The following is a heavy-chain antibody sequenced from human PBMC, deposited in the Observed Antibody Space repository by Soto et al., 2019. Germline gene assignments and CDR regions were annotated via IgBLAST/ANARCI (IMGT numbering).Heavy chain of an antibody. V-gene: IGHV6-1*01. D-gene: IGHD6-6*01. Sequence: KQSQTLSLTCAISGDSVSSNSAAWNWIRQSPSRGLEWLGRTYYRSKWYNDYAVSVKSRITINPDTSKNQFSLQLNSVTPEDTAVYYCARDKQLVAPYYYYYGMDVWGQGTTVTVSS. J-gene: IGHJ6*02. CDR3: ARDKQLVAPYYYYYGMDV. CDR2: TYYRSKWYN. CDR1: GDSVSSNSAA.